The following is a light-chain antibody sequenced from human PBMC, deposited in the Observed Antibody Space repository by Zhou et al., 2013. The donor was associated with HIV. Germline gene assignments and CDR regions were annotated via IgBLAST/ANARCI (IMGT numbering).Light chain of an antibody. Sequence: IQMTQSPSSLSASVGDTVTITCRASQSISGYLNWYQQKPGKAPMLLIYAASSLQSGVPSRFSGSGSGTDFTLTISSLQPEDFATYYCLQDYNYPPAFGQGTKLEIK. CDR2: AAS. CDR1: QSISGY. J-gene: IGKJ2*01. V-gene: IGKV1-6*01. CDR3: LQDYNYPPA.